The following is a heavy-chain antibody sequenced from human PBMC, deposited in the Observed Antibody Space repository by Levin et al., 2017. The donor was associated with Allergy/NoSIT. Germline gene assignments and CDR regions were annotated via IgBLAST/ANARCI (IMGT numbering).Heavy chain of an antibody. CDR1: GYTFTSYY. CDR2: INPSGGST. V-gene: IGHV1-46*01. J-gene: IGHJ6*02. D-gene: IGHD6-25*01. CDR3: ASFSSSGSGVDV. Sequence: GESLKISCKASGYTFTSYYMHWVRQAPGQGLEWMGIINPSGGSTSYAQKFQGRVTMTRDTSTSTVYMELSSLRSEDTAVYYCASFSSSGSGVDVWGQGTTVTVSS.